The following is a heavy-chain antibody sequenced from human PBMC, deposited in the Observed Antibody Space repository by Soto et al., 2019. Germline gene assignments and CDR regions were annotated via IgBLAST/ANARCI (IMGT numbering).Heavy chain of an antibody. CDR3: ARVSCSSTSCYGVDY. CDR2: INHSGST. Sequence: HVQLQQWGAGLLKPSETLSLTCAVYGGSFSGYYWSWIRQPPGKGLEWIGEINHSGSTNYNPSLKSRVTISVDTSKNQFSLKLSSVTAADTAVYYCARVSCSSTSCYGVDYWGQGTLVTVSS. J-gene: IGHJ4*02. CDR1: GGSFSGYY. D-gene: IGHD2-2*01. V-gene: IGHV4-34*01.